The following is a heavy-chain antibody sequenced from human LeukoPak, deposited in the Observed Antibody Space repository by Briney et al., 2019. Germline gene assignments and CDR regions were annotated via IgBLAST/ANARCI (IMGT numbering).Heavy chain of an antibody. Sequence: QPGGSLRLSCAASGFTFINYAMSWVRQTPGKGLEWVSTITGSGGITYYADSVKGRFTISRDNANNSLYLQMNSLRAEDTAVYYCARGTYYYDSRGAFDISGQGTMVTVSS. D-gene: IGHD3-22*01. CDR3: ARGTYYYDSRGAFDI. CDR1: GFTFINYA. CDR2: ITGSGGIT. V-gene: IGHV3-23*01. J-gene: IGHJ3*02.